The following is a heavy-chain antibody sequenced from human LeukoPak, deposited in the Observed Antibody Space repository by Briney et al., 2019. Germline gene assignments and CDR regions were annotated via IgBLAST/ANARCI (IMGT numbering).Heavy chain of an antibody. V-gene: IGHV3-7*01. CDR3: ARDYYGDYFFDY. Sequence: GGSLRLSCEGSAFIFSGHWMNWVRQTPGKGLEWVASIKEDGSERQYVDSVKGRFSISRDNTKGSLFLQLNSLRDEDTAVYYCARDYYGDYFFDYWGQGTLVTVSS. D-gene: IGHD4-17*01. J-gene: IGHJ4*02. CDR2: IKEDGSER. CDR1: AFIFSGHW.